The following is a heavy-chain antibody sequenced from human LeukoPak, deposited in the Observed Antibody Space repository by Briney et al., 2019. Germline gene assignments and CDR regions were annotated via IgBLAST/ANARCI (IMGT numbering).Heavy chain of an antibody. Sequence: GGSLRLSCAASGFTFSSYSMNWVRQAPGKGLEWVSYISSSSSTIYYADSVKGRFTISRDNAKNSLYLQMNSLRAEDTAVYYCARGYLIAPFDYWGQGTLVTVSS. D-gene: IGHD3-16*02. CDR3: ARGYLIAPFDY. CDR2: ISSSSSTI. J-gene: IGHJ4*02. V-gene: IGHV3-48*01. CDR1: GFTFSSYS.